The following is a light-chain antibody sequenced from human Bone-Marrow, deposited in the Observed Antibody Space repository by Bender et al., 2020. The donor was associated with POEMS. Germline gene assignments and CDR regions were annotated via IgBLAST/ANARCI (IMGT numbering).Light chain of an antibody. V-gene: IGLV1-44*01. CDR1: NIKILIYS. J-gene: IGLJ3*02. CDR2: SNN. CDR3: STWKESRKACV. Sequence: SVLTQPPSASATSGQWGSISCSGSNIKILIYSVNWYQQLPGPAPRLLIYSNNQRHSEVSERYPGSKSGSSAALAITGMQYEDEAEYYCSTWKESRKACVFGGGTKLTV.